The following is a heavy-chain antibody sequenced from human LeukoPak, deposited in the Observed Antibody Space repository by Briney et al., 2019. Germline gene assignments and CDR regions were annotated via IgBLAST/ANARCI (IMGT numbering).Heavy chain of an antibody. V-gene: IGHV3-48*01. J-gene: IGHJ4*02. D-gene: IGHD6-13*01. Sequence: PGGSLRLSCAASGFTFSSYSMNWVRQAPGKGLEWVSYISSSSSTIYYADSVKGRFTISRDNSKNTLYLQMNSLRPEDTAVYYCAKDRSSSNWYYFDYWGQGTLVTVSS. CDR1: GFTFSSYS. CDR2: ISSSSSTI. CDR3: AKDRSSSNWYYFDY.